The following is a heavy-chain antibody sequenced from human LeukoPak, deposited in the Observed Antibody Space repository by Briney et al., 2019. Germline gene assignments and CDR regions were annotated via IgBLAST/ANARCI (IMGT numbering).Heavy chain of an antibody. D-gene: IGHD6-13*01. J-gene: IGHJ4*02. CDR3: ARQFRIAGNFDY. CDR1: GGSFSGYY. V-gene: IGHV4-34*01. CDR2: INHSGST. Sequence: SETLSLTCAVYGGSFSGYYWSWIRQPPGKGLEWIGEINHSGSTNYNPSLKNRVTISVDTSKNQFSLKLSSVTAADTAVYYCARQFRIAGNFDYWGQGTLVTVSS.